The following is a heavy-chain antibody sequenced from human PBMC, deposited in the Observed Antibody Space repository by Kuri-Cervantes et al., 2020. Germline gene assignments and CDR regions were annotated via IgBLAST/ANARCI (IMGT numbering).Heavy chain of an antibody. CDR1: GFTFSGYW. D-gene: IGHD6-13*01. CDR2: IKRDGSEK. CDR3: ASSSWSHDAFDI. Sequence: GGSLRLSCAASGFTFSGYWMSWVRQAPGKGLEWVANIKRDGSEKYYVDSVKGRFTISRDNSKNTLYLQMNSLRAEDTAVYYCASSSWSHDAFDIWGQGTMVTVSS. V-gene: IGHV3-7*01. J-gene: IGHJ3*02.